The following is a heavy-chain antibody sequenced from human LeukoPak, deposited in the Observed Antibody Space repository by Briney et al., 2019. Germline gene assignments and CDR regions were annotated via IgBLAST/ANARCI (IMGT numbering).Heavy chain of an antibody. V-gene: IGHV3-30*02. CDR3: AKATGYLL. J-gene: IGHJ4*02. Sequence: GGSLRLSCAASGFRFTDYDMQWVRQAPGKGLEWVAFIRSDGSTTHYSDSVKGRFTISRDNSENTLFLRMNSLRAEDTAVYYCAKATGYLLWGQGTLVIVSS. CDR2: IRSDGSTT. CDR1: GFRFTDYD. D-gene: IGHD1-14*01.